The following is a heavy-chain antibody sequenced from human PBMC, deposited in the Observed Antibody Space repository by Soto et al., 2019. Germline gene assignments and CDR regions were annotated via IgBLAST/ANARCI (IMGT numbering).Heavy chain of an antibody. CDR2: LSGNGDRT. CDR1: GFTFSSYA. Sequence: GGSLRLSCAVSGFTFSSYAMSWVRQAPGKGLEWVSGLSGNGDRTYYVDSVKGRFTISRDNSKNTLYLQMNSLRAEYTAVYYCAKVILFYYDSSGYLRNYYFDYWGQGTLVTVSS. CDR3: AKVILFYYDSSGYLRNYYFDY. V-gene: IGHV3-23*01. J-gene: IGHJ4*02. D-gene: IGHD3-22*01.